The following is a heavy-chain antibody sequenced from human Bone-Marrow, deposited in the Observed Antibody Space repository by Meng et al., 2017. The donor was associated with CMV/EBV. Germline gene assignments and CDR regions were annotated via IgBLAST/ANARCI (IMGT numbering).Heavy chain of an antibody. Sequence: ASVKVSGKASGVTFDSYGITWARQAPGQGLEWMGWISGYNGNTNYAQKFQDRLTMTTNTSSTTAYMELRSLRSDDTAVYYCATLGFWGDYFDHWGQGSLVTVSS. D-gene: IGHD3-16*01. CDR3: ATLGFWGDYFDH. V-gene: IGHV1-18*01. CDR1: GVTFDSYG. CDR2: ISGYNGNT. J-gene: IGHJ4*02.